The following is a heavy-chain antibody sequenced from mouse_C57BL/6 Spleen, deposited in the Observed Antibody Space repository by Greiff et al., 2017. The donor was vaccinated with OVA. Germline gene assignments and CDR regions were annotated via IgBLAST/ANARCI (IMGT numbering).Heavy chain of an antibody. CDR2: IDPATGGT. V-gene: IGHV1-15*01. CDR1: GYTFPDYE. Sequence: VQLQEPGAELVRPGASVTLSCKASGYTFPDYEMHWVKQTPVHGLEWIGDIDPATGGTAYNQTFKGKATLTVDKSSSTAYMELSSLTSEDSAVYDCTRSSVVAYYYYYWGHGPTLTVS. J-gene: IGHJ2*01. D-gene: IGHD1-1*01. CDR3: TRSSVVAYYYYY.